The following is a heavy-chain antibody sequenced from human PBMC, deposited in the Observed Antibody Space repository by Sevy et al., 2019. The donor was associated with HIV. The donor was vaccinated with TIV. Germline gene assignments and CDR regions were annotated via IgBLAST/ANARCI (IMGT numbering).Heavy chain of an antibody. D-gene: IGHD3-22*01. CDR2: IFASSNT. V-gene: IGHV3-66*01. J-gene: IGHJ2*01. CDR3: ARAVEDYSDSSGWDWYFDL. Sequence: GGSLRLSCAVSGITVSSNYMGWVRQAPGKGLQWVSGIFASSNTHFADSVKGRFSISRDNSKNTLSLQMNSLSAEDTAVYYCARAVEDYSDSSGWDWYFDLWGRGNLVTVSS. CDR1: GITVSSNY.